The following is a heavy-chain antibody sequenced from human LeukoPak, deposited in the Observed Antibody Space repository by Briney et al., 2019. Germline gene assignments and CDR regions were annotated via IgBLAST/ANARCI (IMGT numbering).Heavy chain of an antibody. V-gene: IGHV4-4*07. Sequence: SETLSLTCTVSGGSISSYYWSWIRQPAGKGLVWIGRIYTSVSTNYNPSLKSRVTMSVDTSKNQFSLKLSSVTAADTAVYYCASGPDVVVVPAATVRFDCWGQGTLVTVSS. CDR2: IYTSVST. CDR1: GGSISSYY. D-gene: IGHD2-2*01. CDR3: ASGPDVVVVPAATVRFDC. J-gene: IGHJ4*02.